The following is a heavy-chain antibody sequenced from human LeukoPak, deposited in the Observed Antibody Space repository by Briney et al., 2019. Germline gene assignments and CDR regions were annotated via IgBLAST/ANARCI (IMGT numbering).Heavy chain of an antibody. CDR1: GFIFSSHG. V-gene: IGHV3-23*01. CDR2: ISPSGDIT. J-gene: IGHJ4*02. D-gene: IGHD1/OR15-1a*01. CDR3: AQYLANIRFDN. Sequence: GGTLRLSCAASGFIFSSHGMNWVRQAPGKGLEWVSGISPSGDITYYADSVKGRFTISRDNSKNTVYLQMDSLRFEDAAVYYCAQYLANIRFDNWGQGTLVTVSS.